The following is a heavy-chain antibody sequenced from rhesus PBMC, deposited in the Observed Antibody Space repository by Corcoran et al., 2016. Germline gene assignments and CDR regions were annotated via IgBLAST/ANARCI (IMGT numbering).Heavy chain of an antibody. CDR3: AKIDLR. CDR1: GFPFSSFW. CDR2: INSGGDST. J-gene: IGHJ4*01. V-gene: IGHV3-14*01. D-gene: IGHD2-15*01. Sequence: EVQLVETGGGLAKPGGSVRLSCVGSGFPFSSFWMIWVRQAPGQGLEWISTINSGGDSTYYADSVKGRFTISRENAKNTLYLQMDSLRAEDTAVYYCAKIDLRWGQGVLVTVSS.